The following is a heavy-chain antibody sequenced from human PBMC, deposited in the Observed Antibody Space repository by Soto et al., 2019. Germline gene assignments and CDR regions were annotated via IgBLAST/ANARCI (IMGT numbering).Heavy chain of an antibody. CDR1: GYTFTGYY. Sequence: ASVEVSCKASGYTFTGYYMHWVRQAPGQGLEWMGWINPNSGGTNYAQKFQGRVTMTSDTSISTAYMELSRLRSDDTAVYYCARSQGYGDYVHYYYYGMDVWGQGTTVTVSS. J-gene: IGHJ6*02. CDR2: INPNSGGT. V-gene: IGHV1-2*02. CDR3: ARSQGYGDYVHYYYYGMDV. D-gene: IGHD4-17*01.